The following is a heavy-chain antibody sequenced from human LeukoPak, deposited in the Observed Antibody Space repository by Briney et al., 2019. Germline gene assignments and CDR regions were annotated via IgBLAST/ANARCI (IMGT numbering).Heavy chain of an antibody. Sequence: GGSLRLSCAASGFTFSSYAMHWVRQAPGKGLEWVAVISYDGSNKYYADSVKGRFTISRDKSKNTLYLQMNSLRAEDTAVYYCARERAQYYYDGSGYLYYWGQGTLVTVSS. V-gene: IGHV3-30*01. CDR3: ARERAQYYYDGSGYLYY. D-gene: IGHD3-22*01. CDR1: GFTFSSYA. CDR2: ISYDGSNK. J-gene: IGHJ4*02.